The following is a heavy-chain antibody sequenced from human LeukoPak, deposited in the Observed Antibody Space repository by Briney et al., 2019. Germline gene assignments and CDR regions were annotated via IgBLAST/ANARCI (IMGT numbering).Heavy chain of an antibody. Sequence: ASVKVSCKASGYTFTGYYMHWVRQAPGQGLEWMGWINPNSGGTNYAQKFQGRVTMTRDTSISTAYMELSRLRSDDTAVYYCARYCSGGSCYSPGGLDYWGQGTLVTVSS. D-gene: IGHD2-15*01. CDR3: ARYCSGGSCYSPGGLDY. CDR2: INPNSGGT. V-gene: IGHV1-2*02. CDR1: GYTFTGYY. J-gene: IGHJ4*02.